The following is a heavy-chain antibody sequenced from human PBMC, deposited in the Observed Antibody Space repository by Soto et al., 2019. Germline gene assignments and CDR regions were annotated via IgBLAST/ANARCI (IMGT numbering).Heavy chain of an antibody. Sequence: EVQLLESGGGSVQPGGSLRLSCAASGFSFSGYAMAWVRQAPGKGLEWVSGISGSGATTYYADSVKGRCTISRDNSKNTLSLQVNRLSAEDTAVYYCAIAGGGYTKWHFDSWGHGSLVTVSS. CDR2: ISGSGATT. CDR3: AIAGGGYTKWHFDS. CDR1: GFSFSGYA. V-gene: IGHV3-23*01. D-gene: IGHD5-12*01. J-gene: IGHJ4*01.